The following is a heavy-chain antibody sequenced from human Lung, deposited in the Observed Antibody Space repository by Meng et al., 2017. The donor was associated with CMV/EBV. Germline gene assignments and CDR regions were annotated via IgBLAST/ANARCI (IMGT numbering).Heavy chain of an antibody. CDR1: GYTFINHG. J-gene: IGHJ6*02. CDR2: ISTYSGNT. CDR3: ARDFVPFGATAVYYGMDV. V-gene: IGHV1-18*01. Sequence: ASXXVSXKASGYTFINHGFSWVRQAPGQGLEWMGWISTYSGNTNYAQKFQGRVTMSTDTSTNTAYMELRSLRSDDTAVYYCARDFVPFGATAVYYGMDVWXQGNXVNGAS. D-gene: IGHD6-13*01.